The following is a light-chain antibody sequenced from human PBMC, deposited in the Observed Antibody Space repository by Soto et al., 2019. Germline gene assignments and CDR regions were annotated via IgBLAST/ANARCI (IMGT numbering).Light chain of an antibody. CDR1: SSDVGSYNL. J-gene: IGLJ2*01. Sequence: QSALTQPASVSGSPGQSITISCTGTSSDVGSYNLVSWYQQHPGKAPKLMIYEVSKRPSGVSNRFSGSKSGNTASLTISGLQAEDEADYYCCSYAGSSGGVVFGGGTQLTVL. CDR2: EVS. CDR3: CSYAGSSGGVV. V-gene: IGLV2-23*02.